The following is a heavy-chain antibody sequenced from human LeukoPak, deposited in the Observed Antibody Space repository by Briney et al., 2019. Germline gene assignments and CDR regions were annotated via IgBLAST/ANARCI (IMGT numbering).Heavy chain of an antibody. V-gene: IGHV4-59*11. J-gene: IGHJ3*02. CDR2: ISYIGST. CDR1: DDPFSSHY. Sequence: SETLSLTCAVSDDPFSSHYWTWIRQPPGKGLEWIGYISYIGSTNYNPSLKSRVTISIDTSKNQFSLKLSSVTAADTAVYYCARDLVTVTKGFDIWGQGTMVSVSS. CDR3: ARDLVTVTKGFDI. D-gene: IGHD4-17*01.